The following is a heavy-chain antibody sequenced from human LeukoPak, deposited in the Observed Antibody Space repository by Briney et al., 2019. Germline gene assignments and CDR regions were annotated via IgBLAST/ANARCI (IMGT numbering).Heavy chain of an antibody. CDR2: ISSSSSTI. J-gene: IGHJ3*02. Sequence: PGGSLRLSCAASGFTFSSYGMNWVRQAPGKGLEWVSYISSSSSTIYYADSVKGRFTISRDNGKNSLYLQMNSLRAEDTAVYYCASQLGDASDIWGQGTMVTVSS. CDR3: ASQLGDASDI. V-gene: IGHV3-48*01. CDR1: GFTFSSYG. D-gene: IGHD6-13*01.